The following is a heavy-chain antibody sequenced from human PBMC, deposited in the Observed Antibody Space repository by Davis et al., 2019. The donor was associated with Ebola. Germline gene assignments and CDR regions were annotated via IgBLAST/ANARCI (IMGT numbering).Heavy chain of an antibody. CDR2: IYYSGST. V-gene: IGHV4-39*01. CDR3: ARHKGDYVSGRFDY. D-gene: IGHD4-17*01. J-gene: IGHJ4*02. CDR1: GGSISSSNW. Sequence: SETLSLTCAVSGGSISSSNWWRWVRQPPGKGLEWIGSIYYSGSTYYNPSLKSRVTISVDTSKNQFSLKLSSVTAADTAVYYCARHKGDYVSGRFDYWGQGTLVTVSS.